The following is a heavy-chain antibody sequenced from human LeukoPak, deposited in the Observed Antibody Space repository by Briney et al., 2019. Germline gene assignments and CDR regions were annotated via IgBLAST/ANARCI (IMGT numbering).Heavy chain of an antibody. Sequence: ASVKVSCKASGYTFTSYDINWVRQATGQGLEWMGWISAYNGNTNYAQKLQGRVTMTTDTSTSTAYMELRSLRSDDTAVYYCARLTYDSSGYYPKGDFDYWGQGTLVTVSS. CDR1: GYTFTSYD. J-gene: IGHJ4*02. CDR3: ARLTYDSSGYYPKGDFDY. V-gene: IGHV1-18*01. D-gene: IGHD3-22*01. CDR2: ISAYNGNT.